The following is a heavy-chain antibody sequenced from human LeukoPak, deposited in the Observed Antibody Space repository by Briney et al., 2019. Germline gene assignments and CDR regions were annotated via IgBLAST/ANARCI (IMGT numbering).Heavy chain of an antibody. CDR2: IYNSGYTKY. Sequence: SETLSLTCTVSGTSISPFYWSWIRQPPGKGLEWIGRIYNSGYTKYNYNPSHDSCTIIAVDTSKNEFSLKLSSVTAADTALYYCARGDYSPWDYGGQGILVTVSS. J-gene: IGHJ4*02. CDR3: ARGDYSPWDY. D-gene: IGHD3-16*01. V-gene: IGHV4-4*07. CDR1: GTSISPFY.